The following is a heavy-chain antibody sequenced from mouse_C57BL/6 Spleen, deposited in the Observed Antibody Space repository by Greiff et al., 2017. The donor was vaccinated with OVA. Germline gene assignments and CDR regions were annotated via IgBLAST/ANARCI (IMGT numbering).Heavy chain of an antibody. D-gene: IGHD1-1*01. Sequence: QVQLKESGAELVKPGASVQISCKASGYAFSSYWMNWVKQRPGQGLEWIGQIYPGDGDTNYNGKFKGKATLTADKSSSTAYMQLSSLTSEDSAVYFCARGVITTVVADYWGQGTTLTVSS. CDR1: GYAFSSYW. CDR3: ARGVITTVVADY. V-gene: IGHV1-80*01. J-gene: IGHJ2*01. CDR2: IYPGDGDT.